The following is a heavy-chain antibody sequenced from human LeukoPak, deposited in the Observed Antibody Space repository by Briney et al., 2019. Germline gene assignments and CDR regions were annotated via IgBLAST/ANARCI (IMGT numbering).Heavy chain of an antibody. D-gene: IGHD1-1*01. CDR2: ISSSSSYI. J-gene: IGHJ4*02. V-gene: IGHV3-21*01. Sequence: GGSLRLSCAASGFTFSTYSMNWVRQAPGKGLEWVSSISSSSSYIYYADSVKGRFTISRDNAKNSLYLQMNSLRAEDTAVYYCAREERNSPYFDYWGQGTLVTVSS. CDR3: AREERNSPYFDY. CDR1: GFTFSTYS.